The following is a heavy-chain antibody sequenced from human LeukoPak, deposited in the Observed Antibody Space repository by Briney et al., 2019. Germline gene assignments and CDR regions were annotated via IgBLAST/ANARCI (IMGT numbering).Heavy chain of an antibody. CDR2: IDTSSSYI. V-gene: IGHV3-21*04. CDR3: ARDSGYESFHYYYYYMDV. CDR1: GFTFSIYN. J-gene: IGHJ6*03. Sequence: GGSLRLSCAASGFTFSIYNMNWVRQAPGKGLEWVSSIDTSSSYIFYTDSVKGRFTISRDNAKNSLYLQMNSLRAEDTAVYYCARDSGYESFHYYYYYMDVWGKGTTVTISS. D-gene: IGHD5-12*01.